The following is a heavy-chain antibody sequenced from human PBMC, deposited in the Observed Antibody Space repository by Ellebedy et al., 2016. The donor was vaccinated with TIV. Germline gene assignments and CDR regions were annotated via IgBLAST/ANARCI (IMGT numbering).Heavy chain of an antibody. Sequence: SETLSLTCTVSGGSINTYYWTWIRQPPGKGLEYIGYVHYTGSTNYNPSLRSRVTFSVDSFKNQFSLKLDSVTAADTAVYYCARDSKKGWAFDIWGQGTMVTVSS. J-gene: IGHJ3*02. CDR2: VHYTGST. V-gene: IGHV4-59*12. CDR1: GGSINTYY. CDR3: ARDSKKGWAFDI.